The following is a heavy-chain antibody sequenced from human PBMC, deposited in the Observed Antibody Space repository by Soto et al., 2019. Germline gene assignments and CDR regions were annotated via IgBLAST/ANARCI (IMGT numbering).Heavy chain of an antibody. J-gene: IGHJ4*02. CDR2: IYHSGST. Sequence: ASETLSLTCAVSGGSISSGGYSWSWFRQPPGKGLEWIGYIYHSGSTYYIPSLKSRVTISVDRSKNQFSLKLSSVTAADTAGYYCASRDSSGYTRWGQGTLVTVSS. V-gene: IGHV4-30-2*01. CDR1: GGSISSGGYS. CDR3: ASRDSSGYTR. D-gene: IGHD3-22*01.